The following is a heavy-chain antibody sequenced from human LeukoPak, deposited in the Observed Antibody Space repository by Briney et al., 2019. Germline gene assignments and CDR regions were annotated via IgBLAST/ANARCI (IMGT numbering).Heavy chain of an antibody. Sequence: SETLSLTCAVYGGSFSGYYWSWIRQPPGKGLEWIGEINHSGSTNYNPSLKSRVTISVDTSKNQFSLKLSSVTAADTAVYYCGAAGYEDIQGEIRFGPWGQGTLVTVSS. V-gene: IGHV4-34*01. CDR1: GGSFSGYY. CDR3: GAAGYEDIQGEIRFGP. D-gene: IGHD5-12*01. CDR2: INHSGST. J-gene: IGHJ5*02.